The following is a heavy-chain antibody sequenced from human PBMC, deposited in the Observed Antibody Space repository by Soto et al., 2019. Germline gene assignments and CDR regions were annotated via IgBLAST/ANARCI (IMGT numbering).Heavy chain of an antibody. Sequence: PSETLSLTCTVSGGSISSYYWGWIRQPPGKGLEWIGSIYYSGSTYYNPSLKSRVTISVDTSKNQFSLKLSSVTAADTAVYYCASGRLRIAAAGTYYYYYGMDVWGQGTTVTVSS. D-gene: IGHD6-13*01. V-gene: IGHV4-39*01. CDR3: ASGRLRIAAAGTYYYYYGMDV. J-gene: IGHJ6*02. CDR1: GGSISSYY. CDR2: IYYSGST.